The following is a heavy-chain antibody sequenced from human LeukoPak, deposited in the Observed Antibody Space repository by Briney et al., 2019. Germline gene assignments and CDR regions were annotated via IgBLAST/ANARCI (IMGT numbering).Heavy chain of an antibody. D-gene: IGHD3-22*01. CDR3: ARGYYDSSGYYSYDAFDI. Sequence: ASVKVSCKASGYTFTSYGISWVRQAPGQGLEWMGWISAYNGNTNYAQKLQGRVTMTTDTSTSTAYMELGSLRSDDTAVYYCARGYYDSSGYYSYDAFDIWGQGTMVTVSS. J-gene: IGHJ3*02. CDR1: GYTFTSYG. CDR2: ISAYNGNT. V-gene: IGHV1-18*01.